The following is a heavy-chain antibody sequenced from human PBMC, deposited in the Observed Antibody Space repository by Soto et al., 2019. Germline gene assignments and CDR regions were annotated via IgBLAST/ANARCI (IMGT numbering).Heavy chain of an antibody. V-gene: IGHV3-23*01. CDR2: ISGSGGST. CDR1: GFPFINFA. Sequence: EVQLLDSGGGLVQPGGSLRLSCAASGFPFINFAMSWVRQSPGKGLEWVSSISGSGGSTWYADSVRGRFTISRDNSKNTLYLQMNSLRAEDTALYCCAKFGASGSYFQFDYWGQGALVTVSS. CDR3: AKFGASGSYFQFDY. D-gene: IGHD3-10*01. J-gene: IGHJ4*02.